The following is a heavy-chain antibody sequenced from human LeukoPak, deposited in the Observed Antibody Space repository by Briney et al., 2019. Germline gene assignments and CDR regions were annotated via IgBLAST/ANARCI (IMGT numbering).Heavy chain of an antibody. CDR1: GFTFSSYS. D-gene: IGHD4-11*01. Sequence: GGSLRLSCAASGFTFSSYSMNWVRQAPGKGLEWVSSISSSSSYIYYADSVKGRFTISRDNAKNSLYLQMNSLRAEDTAVYYCARGALYSNYVWYWFDPWGQGTLVTVSS. J-gene: IGHJ5*02. CDR3: ARGALYSNYVWYWFDP. V-gene: IGHV3-21*01. CDR2: ISSSSSYI.